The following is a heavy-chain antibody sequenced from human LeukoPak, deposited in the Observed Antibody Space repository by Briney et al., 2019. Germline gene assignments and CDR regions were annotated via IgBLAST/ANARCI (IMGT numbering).Heavy chain of an antibody. D-gene: IGHD1-20*01. CDR3: AKITGYALDNWFDP. J-gene: IGHJ5*02. CDR2: MNPNSGNT. CDR1: GYTFTSYD. V-gene: IGHV1-8*01. Sequence: ASVKVSCKASGYTFTSYDINWVRQATGQGLEWMGWMNPNSGNTGYAQKFQGRVTMTRNTSISTAYMELGSLTSGDTAVYYCAKITGYALDNWFDPWGQGTLVTVSS.